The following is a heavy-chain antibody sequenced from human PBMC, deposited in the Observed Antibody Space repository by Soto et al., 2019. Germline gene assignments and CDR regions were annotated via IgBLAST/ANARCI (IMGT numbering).Heavy chain of an antibody. J-gene: IGHJ1*01. CDR3: AKAEGSSYGTEYSQH. D-gene: IGHD6-13*01. CDR2: ISTAGSPA. V-gene: IGHV3-11*01. Sequence: GGSLRLSFTVSGFAFRHNYLSWIRQAPGKGLEWLSYISTAGSPAYYADSVKGRFTISTDHAKNTLYLQMNSLRADDTAVYYCAKAEGSSYGTEYSQHWGQGTLVTFSS. CDR1: GFAFRHNY.